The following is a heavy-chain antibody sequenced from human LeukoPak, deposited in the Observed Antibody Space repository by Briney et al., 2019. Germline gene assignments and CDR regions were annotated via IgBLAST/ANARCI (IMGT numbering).Heavy chain of an antibody. Sequence: QPGGSLRLSCAASGFPFSTYWMSWVRQAPGKGLEWVANINQDGTETYYVDSVKGRFTISRDYAKNSLYLQMNSLRVEDTAVYFCAKVAKYYYGPETFYFFEQWGQGTPVTASS. CDR3: AKVAKYYYGPETFYFFEQ. J-gene: IGHJ4*02. CDR1: GFPFSTYW. D-gene: IGHD3-10*01. CDR2: INQDGTET. V-gene: IGHV3-7*01.